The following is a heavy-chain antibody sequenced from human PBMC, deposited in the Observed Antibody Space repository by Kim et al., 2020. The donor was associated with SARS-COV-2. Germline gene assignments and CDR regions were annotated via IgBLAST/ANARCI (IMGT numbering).Heavy chain of an antibody. CDR2: ISNNGDST. V-gene: IGHV3-64D*09. D-gene: IGHD3-22*01. Sequence: GGSLRLSCSASGFTFSSYAMNWVRQAPGKGLEYVSGISNNGDSTYYADSVKGRFTISRDNSNNTLYLQMSSLRGEDTAVYYCVKGRYYYDNSTDPIHWGQGTLVTVSS. CDR1: GFTFSSYA. J-gene: IGHJ4*02. CDR3: VKGRYYYDNSTDPIH.